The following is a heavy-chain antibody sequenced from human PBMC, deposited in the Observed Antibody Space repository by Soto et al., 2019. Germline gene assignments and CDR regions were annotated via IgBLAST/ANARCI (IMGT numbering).Heavy chain of an antibody. CDR3: AKGGGRGGSFNTRVDY. J-gene: IGHJ4*02. V-gene: IGHV3-23*01. CDR1: GFPFSSYA. Sequence: GGSLKLSSAASGFPFSSYAMNWVRQAPGKGLEWVSGISGSGGNTYYADSVKGRFTISRDNSKNTLYLQMYSLRAGDMAVYYCAKGGGRGGSFNTRVDYWGQGTLVTVSS. D-gene: IGHD1-26*01. CDR2: ISGSGGNT.